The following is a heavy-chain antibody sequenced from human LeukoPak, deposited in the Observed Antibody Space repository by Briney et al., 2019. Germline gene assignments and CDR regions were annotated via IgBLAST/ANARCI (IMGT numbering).Heavy chain of an antibody. V-gene: IGHV1-2*02. CDR2: INPNSGVT. Sequence: GASVTVSFKASGYTFTAYYMHWVRQAAGQGLEWMGWINPNSGVTNYAQRFQGRVTMTRDTSISTAYMELSRLTSDDTAVYYCARGAGYEAHFDYWGQGTLVTVAS. D-gene: IGHD1-26*01. CDR3: ARGAGYEAHFDY. J-gene: IGHJ4*02. CDR1: GYTFTAYY.